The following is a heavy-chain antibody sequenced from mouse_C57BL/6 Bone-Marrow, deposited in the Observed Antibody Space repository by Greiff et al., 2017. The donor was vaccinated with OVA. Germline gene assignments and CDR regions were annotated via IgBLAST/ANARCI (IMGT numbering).Heavy chain of an antibody. CDR3: ARGGWFAY. V-gene: IGHV1-69*01. Sequence: VQLQQPGAELVMPGASVKLSCKASGYTFTSYWMHWVKQRPGQGLECIGEIDPSDSYTNYNQKFKGKSTLTVDKSSSTAYMQLSSLTSEDSAVYYCARGGWFAYWGQGTLVTVSA. CDR1: GYTFTSYW. CDR2: IDPSDSYT. J-gene: IGHJ3*01.